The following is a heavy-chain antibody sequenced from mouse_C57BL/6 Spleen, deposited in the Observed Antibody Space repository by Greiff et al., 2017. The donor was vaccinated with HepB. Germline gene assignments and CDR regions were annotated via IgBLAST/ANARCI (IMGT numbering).Heavy chain of an antibody. CDR3: ARGPGAYDYDGFDY. CDR1: GFTFSSYA. CDR2: ISDGGSYT. Sequence: EVMLVESGGGLVKPGGSLKLSCAASGFTFSSYAMSWVRQTPEKRLEWVATISDGGSYTYYPDNVKGRFTISRDNAKNNLYLQMSHLKSEDTAMYYCARGPGAYDYDGFDYWGQGTTLTVSS. D-gene: IGHD2-4*01. V-gene: IGHV5-4*03. J-gene: IGHJ2*01.